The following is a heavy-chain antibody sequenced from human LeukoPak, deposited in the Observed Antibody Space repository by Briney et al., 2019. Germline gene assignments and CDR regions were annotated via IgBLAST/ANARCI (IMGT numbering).Heavy chain of an antibody. CDR2: IKHNSGGT. CDR3: ARGGPKPIMGDADW. Sequence: GASVKVSCKASGYTFTGDYIHWVPHAPGQGLEWMGWIKHNSGGTNYAHKVKGRFTMSRDTSISTIYMELSTLRFDDTAVYYGARGGPKPIMGDADWWGLGTLVTVSS. D-gene: IGHD1-26*01. V-gene: IGHV1-2*07. CDR1: GYTFTGDY. J-gene: IGHJ4*02.